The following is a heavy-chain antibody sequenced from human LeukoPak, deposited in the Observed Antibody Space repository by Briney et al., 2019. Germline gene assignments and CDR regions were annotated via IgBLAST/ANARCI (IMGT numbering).Heavy chain of an antibody. CDR2: IIPIFTTA. D-gene: IGHD1-26*01. V-gene: IGHV1-69*01. Sequence: SVKVSCKASGGTFSSYAISWVRQAPGQGLEWMGGIIPIFTTASYAQKFQGRVTITADESTSTAYMELSSLRSEDTAVYYCARGPQVGAFDLWGQGTMVTVSS. J-gene: IGHJ3*01. CDR3: ARGPQVGAFDL. CDR1: GGTFSSYA.